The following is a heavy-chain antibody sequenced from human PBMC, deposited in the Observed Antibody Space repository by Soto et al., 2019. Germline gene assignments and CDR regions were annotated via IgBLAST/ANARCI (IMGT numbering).Heavy chain of an antibody. CDR3: ARNFIDIPDFASYYYYYYMDV. CDR1: GYTFTSYC. CDR2: ISAYNGNT. D-gene: IGHD3-3*01. V-gene: IGHV1-18*01. J-gene: IGHJ6*03. Sequence: ASVKVSCKASGYTFTSYCISWVRQAPGQGLEWMGWISAYNGNTNYAQKLQGRVTMTTDTSTSTAYMELRSLRSDDTAVYYCARNFIDIPDFASYYYYYYMDVWGKGTTVTVSS.